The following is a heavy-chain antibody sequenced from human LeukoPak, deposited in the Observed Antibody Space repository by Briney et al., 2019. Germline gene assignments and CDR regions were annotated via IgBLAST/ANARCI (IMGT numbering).Heavy chain of an antibody. CDR2: ISAYNGHT. J-gene: IGHJ4*02. V-gene: IGHV1-18*01. CDR3: ARDLSRPQTAPDY. CDR1: GYTFTSYG. Sequence: ASVKVSCKASGYTFTSYGISWVRQAPGQGLEWMGWISAYNGHTNYAQKLQGRVTMTTDTSTSKAYMELMSLRSDDTAVYYCARDLSRPQTAPDYWGQGTLVTVSS. D-gene: IGHD2/OR15-2a*01.